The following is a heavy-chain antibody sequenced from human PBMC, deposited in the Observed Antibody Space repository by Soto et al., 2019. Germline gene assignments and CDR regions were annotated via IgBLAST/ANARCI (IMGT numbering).Heavy chain of an antibody. CDR1: GFTFSTYS. V-gene: IGHV3-48*01. CDR3: ARDVYGEDAFGL. CDR2: ISSGGSTI. J-gene: IGHJ3*01. D-gene: IGHD4-17*01. Sequence: VQVVESGGGSVQPGGSLRLSCAASGFTFSTYSMNWVRQAPGTGLEWLSYISSGGSTIYYADSVKGRFTISRDNAKNSLYLQKNRLRVEDTAVYFCARDVYGEDAFGLWGQGTMVTVSS.